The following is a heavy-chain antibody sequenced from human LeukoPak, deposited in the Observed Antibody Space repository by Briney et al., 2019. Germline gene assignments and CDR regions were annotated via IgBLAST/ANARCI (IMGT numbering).Heavy chain of an antibody. J-gene: IGHJ6*03. V-gene: IGHV3-7*01. CDR3: ARDTSLWTTYYYMDV. D-gene: IGHD3/OR15-3a*01. CDR1: GFTFSSNW. CDR2: IKQDGSEK. Sequence: SGGSLRLSCAASGFTFSSNWMSWVRQAPGKGLEWVANIKQDGSEKYYVDSVKGRFTISRDNAKNSLYLQMNSLRGEDTAFYYCARDTSLWTTYYYMDVWGKGTTVTVSS.